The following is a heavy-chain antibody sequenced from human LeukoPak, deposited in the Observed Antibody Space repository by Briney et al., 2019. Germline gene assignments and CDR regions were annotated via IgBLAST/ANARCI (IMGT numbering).Heavy chain of an antibody. CDR2: ISSSSSYI. Sequence: GGSLRLSCAASGFTFSSYSMNWVRQAPGKGLEWVSFISSSSSYIYYADSVKGRFTISRDNAKNSLYVQMNSLRAEDTAVYYCARVPRIVGATHYYYYYYMDVWGKGTTVTISS. CDR1: GFTFSSYS. D-gene: IGHD1-26*01. V-gene: IGHV3-21*04. J-gene: IGHJ6*03. CDR3: ARVPRIVGATHYYYYYYMDV.